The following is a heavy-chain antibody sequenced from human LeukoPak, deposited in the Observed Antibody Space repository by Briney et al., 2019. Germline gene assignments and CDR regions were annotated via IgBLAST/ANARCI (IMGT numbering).Heavy chain of an antibody. V-gene: IGHV4-59*01. CDR1: GGSLSSYY. D-gene: IGHD3-3*01. J-gene: IGHJ6*03. Sequence: SETLSLTCAVSGGSLSSYYWSWIRQPPGKGLEWIGYIYYSGNTNYNPSLKSRVTISVDTSKNQFSLKLSSVTAADTAVYYCARVVRYYDFWSRDYYYYMDVWGKGTTVTVSS. CDR3: ARVVRYYDFWSRDYYYYMDV. CDR2: IYYSGNT.